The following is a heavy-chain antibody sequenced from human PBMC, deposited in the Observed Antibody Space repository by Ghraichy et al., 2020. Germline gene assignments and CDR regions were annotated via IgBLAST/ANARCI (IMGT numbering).Heavy chain of an antibody. J-gene: IGHJ6*02. CDR3: ASPGDYYYYYGMDV. Sequence: SETLSLTCTVSGGSIRSSKYYWGWIRQPPGKGLEWIGSVYHSGSTYYNASLKSRVTISVHTSKNQFSLKLSSVPAADTAVYYCASPGDYYYYYGMDVWGQGTTVTVSS. CDR2: VYHSGST. CDR1: GGSIRSSKYY. V-gene: IGHV4-39*01. D-gene: IGHD1-26*01.